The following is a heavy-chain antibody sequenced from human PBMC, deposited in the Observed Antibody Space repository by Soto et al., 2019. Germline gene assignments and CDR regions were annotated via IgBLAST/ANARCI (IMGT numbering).Heavy chain of an antibody. J-gene: IGHJ4*02. V-gene: IGHV3-23*01. Sequence: GGSLRLSCAASGFTFSSYAMSWARQAPGKGLEWVSAISGSGGSTYYGDSVKGRFTISRDNSKNTLYLQMNSLRAEDTAVYYCAILGIFPEAYFDYWGQGTLVTVSS. CDR3: AILGIFPEAYFDY. CDR1: GFTFSSYA. CDR2: ISGSGGST. D-gene: IGHD2-15*01.